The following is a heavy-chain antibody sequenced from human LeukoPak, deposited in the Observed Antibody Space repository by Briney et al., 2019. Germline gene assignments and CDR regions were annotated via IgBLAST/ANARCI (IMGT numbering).Heavy chain of an antibody. CDR2: IYSGGNT. D-gene: IGHD3-10*01. V-gene: IGHV3-53*05. CDR3: AKAPRHRGISMVRGVREDHYMDV. J-gene: IGHJ6*03. CDR1: GFTVSINS. Sequence: QTGGSLRLSCTVSGFTVSINSMSWVRQAPGKGLEWVSFIYSGGNTHYSDSVKGRFTISRDNSKNTLYLQMSSLRAEDTAVYYCAKAPRHRGISMVRGVREDHYMDVWGKGTTVTVS.